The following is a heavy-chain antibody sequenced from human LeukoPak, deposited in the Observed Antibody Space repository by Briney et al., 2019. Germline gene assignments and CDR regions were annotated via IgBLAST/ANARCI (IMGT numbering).Heavy chain of an antibody. J-gene: IGHJ4*02. CDR1: AFTFSTYS. D-gene: IGHD6-13*01. CDR2: ISGSVGST. Sequence: GGSLTPSCAPSAFTFSTYSMSWVRQPPGEGLEWVSAISGSVGSTYYASSVRGRSTISRDNSKNRPCLQVNSLRAKDTAVYYFAKGAHKYSSSSLPFDYWGQGTLITVSS. CDR3: AKGAHKYSSSSLPFDY. V-gene: IGHV3-23*01.